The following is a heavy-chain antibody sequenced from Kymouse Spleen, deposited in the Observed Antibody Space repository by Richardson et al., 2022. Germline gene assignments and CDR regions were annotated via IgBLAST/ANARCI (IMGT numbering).Heavy chain of an antibody. J-gene: IGHJ6*02. CDR1: GGSISSSSYY. CDR3: ARDRSSSWYYYYGMDV. Sequence: QLQLQESGPGLVKPSETLSLTCTVSGGSISSSSYYWGWIRQPPGKGLEWIGSIYYSGSTYYNPSLKSRVTISVDTSKNQFSLKLSSVTAADTAVYYCARDRSSSWYYYYGMDVWGQGTTVTVSS. V-gene: IGHV4-39*01. CDR2: IYYSGST. D-gene: IGHD6-13*01.